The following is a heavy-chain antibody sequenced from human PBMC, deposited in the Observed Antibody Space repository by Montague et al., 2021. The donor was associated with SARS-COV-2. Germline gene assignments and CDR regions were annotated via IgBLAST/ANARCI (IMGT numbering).Heavy chain of an antibody. J-gene: IGHJ4*02. CDR3: ARFGVTYRDFDC. Sequence: SLRLSCAASGFTFSSFAMSWVRQAPGKGLEWVSVMYSDGINTFYADSVKGRFTISRDNSKNTLYLQLNSLRAEDTAVYYCARFGVTYRDFDCWGQGTLVTVSS. CDR1: GFTFSSFA. V-gene: IGHV3-23*03. D-gene: IGHD3-10*01. CDR2: MYSDGINT.